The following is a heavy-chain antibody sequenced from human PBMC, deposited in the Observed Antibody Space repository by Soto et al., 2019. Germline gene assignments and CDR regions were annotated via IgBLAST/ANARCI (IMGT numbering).Heavy chain of an antibody. CDR3: ARERTLWFGEAYYHYGMDV. CDR2: IYYSGST. Sequence: LSLTFTVSGGSISSYYWSWIRQPPGKGLEWIGYIYYSGSTNYNPSLKSRVTISVDTSKNQFSLKLSSVTAADTAVYYCARERTLWFGEAYYHYGMDVWGQGTTVTVSS. CDR1: GGSISSYY. J-gene: IGHJ6*02. D-gene: IGHD3-10*01. V-gene: IGHV4-59*01.